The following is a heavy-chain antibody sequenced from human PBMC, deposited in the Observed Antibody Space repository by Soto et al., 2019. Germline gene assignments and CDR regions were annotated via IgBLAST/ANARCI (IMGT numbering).Heavy chain of an antibody. V-gene: IGHV4-30-4*01. J-gene: IGHJ4*02. D-gene: IGHD2-2*01. Sequence: LSLTCTVSGGSISSGDYYRSWIRQPPGKGLEWIGYIYYTGSTYYNPSLKSRLTISVDTSKNQFSLKLTSVTAADTAVYFCARYQKGPFDYWGQGTLVTVSS. CDR3: ARYQKGPFDY. CDR2: IYYTGST. CDR1: GGSISSGDYY.